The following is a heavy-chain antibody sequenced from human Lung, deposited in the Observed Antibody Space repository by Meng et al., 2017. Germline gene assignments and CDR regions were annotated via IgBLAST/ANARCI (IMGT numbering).Heavy chain of an antibody. CDR3: SGHIDY. CDR1: GFTFSNAY. J-gene: IGHJ4*02. Sequence: GESLKISCEGSGFTFSNAYMTWVRQVPGKRLEWVGRIKSNPDGETIDYAAPVKDKFTISRDDSKNTVYLQMNSVKTEDTAVYYCSGHIDYWGQGTLVTVSS. D-gene: IGHD5-12*01. CDR2: IKSNPDGETI. V-gene: IGHV3-15*01.